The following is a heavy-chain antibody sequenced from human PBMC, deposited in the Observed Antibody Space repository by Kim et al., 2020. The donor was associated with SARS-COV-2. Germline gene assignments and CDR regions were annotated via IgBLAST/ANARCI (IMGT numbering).Heavy chain of an antibody. Sequence: SETLSLTCTVSGGSISSSSYYWGWIRQPPGKGLEWIGSIYYSGSTYYNPSLKSRVTISVDTSKNQLSLKLSSVTAADTAVYYCASQAVAGTGRWGHFDYWGQGTLVTVSS. CDR3: ASQAVAGTGRWGHFDY. CDR1: GGSISSSSYY. J-gene: IGHJ4*02. D-gene: IGHD6-19*01. V-gene: IGHV4-39*01. CDR2: IYYSGST.